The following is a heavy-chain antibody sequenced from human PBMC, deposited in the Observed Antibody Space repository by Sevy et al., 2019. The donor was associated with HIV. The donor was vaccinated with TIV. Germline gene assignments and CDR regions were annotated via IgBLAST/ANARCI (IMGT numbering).Heavy chain of an antibody. Sequence: GGSLRLSCAASGFTFSSHYMNWVRPAPGKGLEWVSSISGISNYIYYADSGKGRFTISRDNAKNSLYLQMNSLRAEDTAVYYCAKRLVSWDGMDVWGQGTTVTVSS. V-gene: IGHV3-21*01. CDR1: GFTFSSHY. D-gene: IGHD3-10*01. CDR3: AKRLVSWDGMDV. J-gene: IGHJ6*02. CDR2: ISGISNYI.